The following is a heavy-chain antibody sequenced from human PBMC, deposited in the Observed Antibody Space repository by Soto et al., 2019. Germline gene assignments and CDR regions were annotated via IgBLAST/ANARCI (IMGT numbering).Heavy chain of an antibody. Sequence: PGGSLRLSYAASGFTFSSYWMSGVRQAPGKGLEWVANIKQDGSEKYYVDSVKGRFTISRYNXKNSLYLQMNSLRAEHTAVYYCARVMVRRDSSRYYWGHYYYGMDVWGQGTTVTVSS. CDR2: IKQDGSEK. V-gene: IGHV3-7*03. J-gene: IGHJ6*02. D-gene: IGHD3-22*01. CDR3: ARVMVRRDSSRYYWGHYYYGMDV. CDR1: GFTFSSYW.